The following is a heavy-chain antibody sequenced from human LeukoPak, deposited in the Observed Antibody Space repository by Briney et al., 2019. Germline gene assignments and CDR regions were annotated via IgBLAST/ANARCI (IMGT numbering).Heavy chain of an antibody. J-gene: IGHJ3*02. CDR1: GGTFSSYA. V-gene: IGHV1-69*13. D-gene: IGHD3-3*01. CDR2: IIPIFGTA. Sequence: ASVKVSCKXSGGTFSSYAISWVRQAPGQGLEWMGGIIPIFGTANYAQKFQGRVTITADESTSTAYMELSSLRSEDTAVYYCARDARITIFGVVIPDAFDIWGQGTMVTVSS. CDR3: ARDARITIFGVVIPDAFDI.